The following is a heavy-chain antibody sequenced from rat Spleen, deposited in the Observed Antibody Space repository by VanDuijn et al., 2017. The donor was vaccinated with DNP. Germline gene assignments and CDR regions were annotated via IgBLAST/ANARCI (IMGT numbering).Heavy chain of an antibody. D-gene: IGHD1-1*01. CDR2: MWNSGST. CDR3: TSYYSGDFHY. Sequence: VQLKESGPGLVQPSQTLSLTCTVSGFSLTDYSVHWVRQPPGKGLEWMGVMWNSGSTAYNSALKSRLSISRDTSKSQVFLKMNSLQTEDTAIYYCTSYYSGDFHYWGQGVMVTVSS. J-gene: IGHJ2*01. V-gene: IGHV2S63*01. CDR1: GFSLTDYS.